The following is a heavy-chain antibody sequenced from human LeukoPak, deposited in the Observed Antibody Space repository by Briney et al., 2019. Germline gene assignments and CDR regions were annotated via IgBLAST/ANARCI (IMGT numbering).Heavy chain of an antibody. J-gene: IGHJ4*02. V-gene: IGHV3-30*03. CDR1: GFTFSSYG. Sequence: GGSLRLSCAASGFTFSSYGMHWVRQAPGKRLEWVAVISYDGSNKYYADPVKGRFTISRDNSKNTLYLQMNSLRAEDTAVYYCAALLRDYWGQGTLVTVSS. CDR3: AALLRDY. D-gene: IGHD1-26*01. CDR2: ISYDGSNK.